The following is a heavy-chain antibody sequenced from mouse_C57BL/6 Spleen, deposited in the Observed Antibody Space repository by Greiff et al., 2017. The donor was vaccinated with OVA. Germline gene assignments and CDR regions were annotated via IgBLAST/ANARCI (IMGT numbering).Heavy chain of an antibody. CDR2: IYPYDSET. CDR1: GYTFTSYW. CDR3: ARDVVNAVAY. D-gene: IGHD2-12*01. J-gene: IGHJ3*01. V-gene: IGHV1-61*01. Sequence: QVQLQQSGAELVRPGSSVKLSCKASGYTFTSYWMDWVKQRPGQGLEWIGNIYPYDSETNYNQKFKDKATLTVDKSSSTAYMQLSSLTSEYSAVYYCARDVVNAVAYWGQGTLVTVSA.